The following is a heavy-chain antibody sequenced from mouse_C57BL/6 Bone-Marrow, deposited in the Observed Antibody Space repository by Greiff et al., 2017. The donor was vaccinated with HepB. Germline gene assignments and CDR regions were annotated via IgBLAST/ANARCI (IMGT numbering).Heavy chain of an antibody. Sequence: VQLQQPGAELVKPGASVKLSCKASGYTFTSYGMHWVKQRPGQGLEWIGMIHPNSGSTNYNETFKSKATLTVDKSSSTAYMQLSSLTSEDTAVYNGAKEFYCSNSEWYLDVWGTGTTVTVSS. CDR2: IHPNSGST. CDR1: GYTFTSYG. CDR3: AKEFYCSNSEWYLDV. J-gene: IGHJ1*03. V-gene: IGHV1-64*01. D-gene: IGHD2-5*01.